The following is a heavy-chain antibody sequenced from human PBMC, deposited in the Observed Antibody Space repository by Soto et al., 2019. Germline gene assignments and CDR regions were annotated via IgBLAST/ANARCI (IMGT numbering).Heavy chain of an antibody. V-gene: IGHV3-30-3*01. Sequence: GGSLRLSCAASGFTFSSYAMHWVRQAPGKGLEWVAVISYDGSNKYYADSVKGRFTISRDNSKNTLYLQMNSLRAEDTAVYYCARGPSSLTPFDYWGQGTLVTVSS. CDR3: ARGPSSLTPFDY. CDR1: GFTFSSYA. CDR2: ISYDGSNK. J-gene: IGHJ4*02. D-gene: IGHD2-2*01.